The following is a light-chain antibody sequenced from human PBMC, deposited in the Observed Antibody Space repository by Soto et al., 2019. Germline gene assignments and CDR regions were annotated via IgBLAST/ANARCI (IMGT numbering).Light chain of an antibody. CDR1: QSVSSY. CDR3: QQYGSSPLT. J-gene: IGKJ4*01. V-gene: IGKV3-20*01. CDR2: GAS. Sequence: TQSPATLSVSPGERATLSCRASQSVSSYLAWYQQKPGQAPRLLIYGASSRATGIPDRFSGSGSGTDFTLTISRLEPEDFAVYYCQQYGSSPLTFGGGTKVDIK.